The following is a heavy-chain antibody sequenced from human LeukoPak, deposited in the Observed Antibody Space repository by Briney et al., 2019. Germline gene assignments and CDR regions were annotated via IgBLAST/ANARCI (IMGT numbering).Heavy chain of an antibody. V-gene: IGHV3-21*01. D-gene: IGHD1-26*01. CDR3: AGDWELLGRGEDY. J-gene: IGHJ4*02. Sequence: GGSLRLSCAASGFTFSSYSVDWVRPAPGKGLEWVSSISSSSSYIYYADSVKGRFTISRDNAKNSLYLQMNSLRAEDTAVYCGAGDWELLGRGEDYWGQGTLVTVSS. CDR1: GFTFSSYS. CDR2: ISSSSSYI.